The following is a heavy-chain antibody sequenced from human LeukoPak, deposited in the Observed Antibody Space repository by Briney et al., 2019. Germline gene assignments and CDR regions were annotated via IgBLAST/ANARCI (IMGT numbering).Heavy chain of an antibody. Sequence: GGSLRLSCAASGFTVSSNYMNWVRQAPGRGLEWVSVIYSGVNTYYADSVKGRFTISRDNSKNTLYLQMNSLRAEDTAVYYCARDRVKGFDYWGQGTLVTVSS. J-gene: IGHJ4*02. V-gene: IGHV3-66*01. CDR1: GFTVSSNY. CDR3: ARDRVKGFDY. CDR2: IYSGVNT. D-gene: IGHD4-23*01.